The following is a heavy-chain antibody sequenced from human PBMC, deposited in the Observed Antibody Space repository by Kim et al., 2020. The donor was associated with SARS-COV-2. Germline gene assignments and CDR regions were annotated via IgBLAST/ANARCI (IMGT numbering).Heavy chain of an antibody. CDR2: INPNSGST. CDR1: GYIFTDNY. D-gene: IGHD3-22*01. CDR3: ARVKHYSEISVYYVSFDN. Sequence: ASVKVSCKTSGYIFTDNYLHWVRQAPGQGLEWMGWINPNSGSTNYAQKFQGRVTMTRDTSISTAYLELSRLTSDDTAVYFCARVKHYSEISVYYVSFDNW. J-gene: IGHJ4*01. V-gene: IGHV1-2*02.